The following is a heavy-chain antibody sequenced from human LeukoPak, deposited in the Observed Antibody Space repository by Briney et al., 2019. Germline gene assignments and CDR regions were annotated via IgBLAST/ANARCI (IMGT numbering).Heavy chain of an antibody. CDR1: GFTFRSYE. J-gene: IGHJ4*02. Sequence: HPGGSLRLSCAASGFTFRSYEMNWVRQAPGNGLEWVSYISRSGDTIYYADSVKGRFTISRDNAKNSVYMQMNSLRDEDTALYYRARSGYDIIFDYWGQGTLVTVSS. CDR2: ISRSGDTI. V-gene: IGHV3-48*03. CDR3: ARSGYDIIFDY. D-gene: IGHD5-12*01.